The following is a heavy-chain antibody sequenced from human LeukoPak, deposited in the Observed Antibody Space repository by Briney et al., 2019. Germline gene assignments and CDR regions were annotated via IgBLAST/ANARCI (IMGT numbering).Heavy chain of an antibody. CDR3: ARVWIQQQLVVSDRSYDAFDI. D-gene: IGHD6-13*01. J-gene: IGHJ3*02. Sequence: SQTLSLTCTVSGGSISSGDYYWSWIRQPPGKGLEWIGYIYYSGSTYYNPSLKSRVTISVDTSKNQFSLKLSSVTAADTAVYYCARVWIQQQLVVSDRSYDAFDIWGQGTMVTVSS. CDR2: IYYSGST. CDR1: GGSISSGDYY. V-gene: IGHV4-30-4*08.